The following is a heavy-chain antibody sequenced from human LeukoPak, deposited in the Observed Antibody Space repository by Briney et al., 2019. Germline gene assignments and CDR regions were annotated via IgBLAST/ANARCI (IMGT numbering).Heavy chain of an antibody. CDR2: INHSGST. V-gene: IGHV4-34*01. Sequence: SETLSLTCAVYGGSFSGYYWSWIRQPPGKGLEWIGEINHSGSTNYNPSLKSRVTISVDTSKNQFSLKLSSVTAADTAVYYCARHPSYDYVWGSYPDYWGQEPWSPSPQ. CDR1: GGSFSGYY. D-gene: IGHD3-16*02. CDR3: ARHPSYDYVWGSYPDY. J-gene: IGHJ4*01.